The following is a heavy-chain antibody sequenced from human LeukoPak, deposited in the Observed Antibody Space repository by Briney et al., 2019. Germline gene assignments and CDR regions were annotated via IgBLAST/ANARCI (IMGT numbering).Heavy chain of an antibody. V-gene: IGHV3-64*01. Sequence: GVLRLSCAASGFTFSSYAMHWVRQAPGKGLEYVSAISSNGGSTYYANSVKGRFTISRDNSKNTLYLQMGSLRAEDMAVYYCARAYYYDSSGYYSHEGYYYYGMDVWGQGTTVTVSS. CDR3: ARAYYYDSSGYYSHEGYYYYGMDV. CDR1: GFTFSSYA. CDR2: ISSNGGST. J-gene: IGHJ6*02. D-gene: IGHD3-22*01.